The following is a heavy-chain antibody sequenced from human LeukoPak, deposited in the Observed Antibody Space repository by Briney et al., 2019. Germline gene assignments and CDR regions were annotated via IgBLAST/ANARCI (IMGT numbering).Heavy chain of an antibody. CDR1: GFTFNTYS. Sequence: GGSLRLSCAASGFTFNTYSMNWFRQAPGKGREWVSYITSSGSTIYYADSVKGRFTISRDNARNSLYLQMNSLRAEDTAVYYCARDGYCSDTSCFNWFDPWGQGTLVTVSS. D-gene: IGHD2-2*03. CDR3: ARDGYCSDTSCFNWFDP. V-gene: IGHV3-48*01. CDR2: ITSSGSTI. J-gene: IGHJ5*02.